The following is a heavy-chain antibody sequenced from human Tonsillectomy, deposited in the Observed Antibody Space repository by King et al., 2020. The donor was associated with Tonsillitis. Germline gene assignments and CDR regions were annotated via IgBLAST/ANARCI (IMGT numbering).Heavy chain of an antibody. Sequence: QLVQSGGGLVQPGGSLRLSCAASGFTFSSYWMSWVRQAPGKGLEWVANIKGDGSEKRYVDSVKGRFTISRDNAKNSLSLQMDSPRAEDTAMYYCARGQWGFDFLGQGTLVTVSS. CDR1: GFTFSSYW. J-gene: IGHJ4*02. CDR3: ARGQWGFDF. V-gene: IGHV3-7*03. CDR2: IKGDGSEK. D-gene: IGHD6-19*01.